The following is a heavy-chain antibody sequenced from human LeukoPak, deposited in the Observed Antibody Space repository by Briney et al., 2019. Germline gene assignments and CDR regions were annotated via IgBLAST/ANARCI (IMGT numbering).Heavy chain of an antibody. CDR1: GFSFSSYS. J-gene: IGHJ5*02. Sequence: GGSLRLSCAASGFSFSSYSLNWVRQAPGKGLEWVSYISNSGSTKYYADSVKGRFTISRDNAQNSLYLQMNSLRDDDTGVYYCAIEGYWSGGTCYTNWFDTWGQGTLVTVSS. D-gene: IGHD2-15*01. CDR3: AIEGYWSGGTCYTNWFDT. CDR2: ISNSGSTK. V-gene: IGHV3-48*02.